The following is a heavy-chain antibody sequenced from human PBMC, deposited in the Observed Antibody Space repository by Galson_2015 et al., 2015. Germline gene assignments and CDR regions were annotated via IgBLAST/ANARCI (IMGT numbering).Heavy chain of an antibody. CDR3: ARKYGDYDYYYYYGMDV. D-gene: IGHD4-17*01. J-gene: IGHJ6*02. V-gene: IGHV3-11*06. CDR2: ISSSSSYT. Sequence: SLRLSCAASGFTFSDYYVSWIRQAPGKGLEWVSYISSSSSYTNYADSVKGRFTISRDNAKNSLYLQMNSLGAEDTAVYYCARKYGDYDYYYYYGMDVWGQGTTVTVSS. CDR1: GFTFSDYY.